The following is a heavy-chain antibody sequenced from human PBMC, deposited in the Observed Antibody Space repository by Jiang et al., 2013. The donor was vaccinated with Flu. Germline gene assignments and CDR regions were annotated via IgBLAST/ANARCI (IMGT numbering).Heavy chain of an antibody. Sequence: RLSCAASGFSFSGYGMHWVRQAPGKGLEWVAIIWYDGDRKYYGDSVKGRFTISRDNSNNMLSLQMSRLRVEDTAVYYCARDGPYYGSGSQYYYYGMDVWGQGTAVTVSS. CDR1: GFSFSGYG. J-gene: IGHJ6*02. V-gene: IGHV3-33*01. CDR3: ARDGPYYGSGSQYYYYGMDV. D-gene: IGHD3-10*01. CDR2: IWYDGDRK.